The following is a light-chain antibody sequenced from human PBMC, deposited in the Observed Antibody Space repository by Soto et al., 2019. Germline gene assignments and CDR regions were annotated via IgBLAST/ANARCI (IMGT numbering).Light chain of an antibody. V-gene: IGKV1-5*03. J-gene: IGKJ1*01. Sequence: DIQMTQSPSTLPASVGDRVTITCRASQSVSTWLAWYQQKPEKAPKLLICKASSLESGVPSRFSGSGSGTEFTLTISSLQPDDFATYYCQQYDTYPWTFGQGTKVDIK. CDR3: QQYDTYPWT. CDR1: QSVSTW. CDR2: KAS.